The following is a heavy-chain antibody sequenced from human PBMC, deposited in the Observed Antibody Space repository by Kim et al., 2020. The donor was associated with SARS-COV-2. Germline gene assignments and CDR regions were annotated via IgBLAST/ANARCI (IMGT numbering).Heavy chain of an antibody. CDR2: MNPNSGDT. D-gene: IGHD3-3*01. Sequence: ASVKVSCKASGYTFTSYDINWVRQATGQGLEWMGWMNPNSGDTGYAQKFQGRVTMTRDTSITTAYMELSTLRSDDTAVYYCVRGPPTKLRFLEWPLVHWG. CDR3: VRGPPTKLRFLEWPLVH. CDR1: GYTFTSYD. V-gene: IGHV1-8*01. J-gene: IGHJ1*01.